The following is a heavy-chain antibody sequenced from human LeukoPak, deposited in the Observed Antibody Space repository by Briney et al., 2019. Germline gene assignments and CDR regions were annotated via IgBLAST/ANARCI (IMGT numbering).Heavy chain of an antibody. CDR3: ARVSGYSSSWYSGTPNWFDP. V-gene: IGHV4-31*03. D-gene: IGHD6-13*01. CDR1: GGSISSGGYY. J-gene: IGHJ5*02. CDR2: SGST. Sequence: PSQTLSLTCTVSGGSISSGGYYWSWIRQHPGKGLEWIGYSGSTYYNPSLKSRVTISVDTSKNQFSLKLSSVTAADTAVYYCARVSGYSSSWYSGTPNWFDPWGQGTLVTVSS.